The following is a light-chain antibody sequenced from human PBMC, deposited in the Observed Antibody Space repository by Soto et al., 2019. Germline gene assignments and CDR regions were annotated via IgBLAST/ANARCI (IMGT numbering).Light chain of an antibody. CDR3: AAWDDSPSGVV. CDR2: SNH. CDR1: SSNIGRNS. Sequence: QSVLTQPPSASGTPGQRVTISCSGSSSNIGRNSVNWYQQVPGTAPKLLIYSNHQRPSGVPDRFSGSKSGTSASLAISGLRSEDEANYYCAAWDDSPSGVVFGGGTKLTVL. J-gene: IGLJ2*01. V-gene: IGLV1-47*02.